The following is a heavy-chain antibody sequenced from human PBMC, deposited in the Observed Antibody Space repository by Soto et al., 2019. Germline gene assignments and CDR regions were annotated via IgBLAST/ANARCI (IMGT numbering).Heavy chain of an antibody. J-gene: IGHJ4*02. CDR2: ISYDGSNK. D-gene: IGHD3-22*01. V-gene: IGHV3-30*18. CDR1: GFTFSSYG. Sequence: GSLRLSCAASGFTFSSYGMHWVRQAPGKGLEWVAVISYDGSNKYYADSVKGRFTISRDNSKNTLYLQMNSLRAEDTAVYYCAKDIGYYDSSGYYDYWGQGTLVTVSS. CDR3: AKDIGYYDSSGYYDY.